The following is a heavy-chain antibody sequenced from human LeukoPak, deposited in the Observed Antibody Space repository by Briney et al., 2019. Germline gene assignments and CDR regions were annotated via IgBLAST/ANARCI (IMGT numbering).Heavy chain of an antibody. D-gene: IGHD4-23*01. CDR1: GFTFSNYA. CDR2: IRYNGTNK. V-gene: IGHV3-30*02. Sequence: GGSLRLSCAASGFTFSNYAMHWVRQAPGKVLDWVASIRYNGTNKNYADSVKGRFTISRDNSKNALYLEMSSLRLEDTAVYYCVRGNEIDYWGQGTLVTVSS. J-gene: IGHJ4*02. CDR3: VRGNEIDY.